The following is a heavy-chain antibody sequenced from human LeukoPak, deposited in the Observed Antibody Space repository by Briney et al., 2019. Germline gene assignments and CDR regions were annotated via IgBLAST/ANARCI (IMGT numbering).Heavy chain of an antibody. CDR2: IYYSGST. CDR3: ARDPAYYYGMDV. V-gene: IGHV4-61*01. Sequence: PSETLSLTCTVSGGSVSSGSSYWSWIRQPPGKGLEWIGYIYYSGSTNYNPSLKSRVTISVDTSKNQFSLKLSSVTAADTAVYYCARDPAYYYGMDVWGQGTTVTVSS. J-gene: IGHJ6*02. CDR1: GGSVSSGSSY. D-gene: IGHD2-2*01.